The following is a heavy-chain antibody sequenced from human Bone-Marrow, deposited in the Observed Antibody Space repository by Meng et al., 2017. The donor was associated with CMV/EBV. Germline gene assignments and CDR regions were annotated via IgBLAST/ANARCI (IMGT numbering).Heavy chain of an antibody. CDR2: INRDGSNT. CDR3: ARDPRDYSGSWLYYYYGMDV. J-gene: IGHJ6*02. V-gene: IGHV3-74*01. D-gene: IGHD6-13*01. Sequence: GESLKIPCAASGFTFSSYWMHWVGQAPGKGLVWVSRINRDGSNTSYAASVKGRFTISRDNAKNTLYLQMNSLRAEDTAVYYCARDPRDYSGSWLYYYYGMDVWGQGTTVTVSS. CDR1: GFTFSSYW.